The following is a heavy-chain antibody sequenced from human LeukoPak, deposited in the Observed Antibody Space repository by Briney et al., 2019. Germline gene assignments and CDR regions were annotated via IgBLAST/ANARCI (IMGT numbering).Heavy chain of an antibody. D-gene: IGHD3-22*01. J-gene: IGHJ4*02. CDR3: ARRGYNYDFDY. Sequence: GESLKISCKGSGYSFTSYWIGWVRHMPGKGLEWMGIIYPGDSATRYSPPFQGQVTISTDKSVTTAYLQWNSLKASDTAMYYCARRGYNYDFDYWGQGTLVTVSS. V-gene: IGHV5-51*01. CDR2: IYPGDSAT. CDR1: GYSFTSYW.